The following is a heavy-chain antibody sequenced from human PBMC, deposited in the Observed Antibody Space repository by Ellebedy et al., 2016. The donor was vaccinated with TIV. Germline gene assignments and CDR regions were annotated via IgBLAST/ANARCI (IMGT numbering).Heavy chain of an antibody. CDR3: AREGAEWLLPGDY. CDR1: GGSISSSSYY. CDR2: IYYSGST. D-gene: IGHD3-22*01. J-gene: IGHJ4*02. V-gene: IGHV4-39*07. Sequence: SETLSLXXTVSGGSISSSSYYWGWIRQPPGKGLEWIGSIYYSGSTYYNPSLKSRVTISVDTSKNQFSLKLSSVTAADTAVYYCAREGAEWLLPGDYWGQGTLVTVSS.